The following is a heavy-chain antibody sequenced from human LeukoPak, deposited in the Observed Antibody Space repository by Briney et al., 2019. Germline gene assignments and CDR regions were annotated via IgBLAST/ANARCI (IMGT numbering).Heavy chain of an antibody. J-gene: IGHJ4*02. V-gene: IGHV3-7*01. Sequence: GDSLRLSCAASGFTFTKYWMTWVRQAPGKGLEWVGNIKQDGSDKNYMDSVKGRFTISRDNTKNSVYLQMSSLRAEDTAVYYCARVGGGITMIAYAIWGQGTLVTVSS. CDR3: ARVGGGITMIAYAI. D-gene: IGHD3-22*01. CDR2: IKQDGSDK. CDR1: GFTFTKYW.